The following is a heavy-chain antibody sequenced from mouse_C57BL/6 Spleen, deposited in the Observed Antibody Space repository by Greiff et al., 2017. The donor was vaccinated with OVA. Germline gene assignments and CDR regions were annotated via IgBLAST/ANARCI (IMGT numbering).Heavy chain of an antibody. CDR1: GYTFTSYW. J-gene: IGHJ2*01. CDR2: IYPGSGST. Sequence: QVQLQQPGAELVKPGASVKMSCKASGYTFTSYWITWVKQRPGQGLEWIGDIYPGSGSTNYTAKLKSKATLTVDTSSSTAYMQLSSLTSEYSAVYYCARRITTVVARYFDYWGQGTTLTVSS. CDR3: ARRITTVVARYFDY. D-gene: IGHD1-1*01. V-gene: IGHV1-55*01.